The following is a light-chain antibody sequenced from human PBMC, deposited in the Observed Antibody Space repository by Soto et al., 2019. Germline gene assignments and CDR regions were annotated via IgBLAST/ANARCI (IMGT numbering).Light chain of an antibody. V-gene: IGKV1-5*03. CDR1: QGISNY. CDR2: RAS. Sequence: DIQMTQSPSTLSASVGDRVTITCRASQGISNYLAWYHQKPGKAPKLLIYRASTLESGVPSRFSGRGSATEFTLSISSLQPDDFATYYCQQYSTYPYIFGEGNKLEIK. CDR3: QQYSTYPYI. J-gene: IGKJ2*01.